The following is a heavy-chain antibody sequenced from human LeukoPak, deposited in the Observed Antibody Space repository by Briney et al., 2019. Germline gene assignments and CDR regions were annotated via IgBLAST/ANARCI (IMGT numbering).Heavy chain of an antibody. J-gene: IGHJ4*02. CDR1: GGSISPYY. CDR2: IYYSGST. Sequence: SETLSLTCTVSGGSISPYYWSWIRQPPGKGLEWIGYIYYSGSTNYNPSLKSRVTISVDTSKSQFSLKLSSVTAADTAVYYCARDTGYSSGWYSTYPDYWGQGTLVTVSS. CDR3: ARDTGYSSGWYSTYPDY. D-gene: IGHD6-19*01. V-gene: IGHV4-59*12.